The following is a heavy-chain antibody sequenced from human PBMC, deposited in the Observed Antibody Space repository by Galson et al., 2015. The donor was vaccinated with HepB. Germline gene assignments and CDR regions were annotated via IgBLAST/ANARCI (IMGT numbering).Heavy chain of an antibody. V-gene: IGHV4-59*01. CDR3: ARFSFDSSGYYYGWFDP. D-gene: IGHD3-22*01. CDR1: GDSISRYY. Sequence: LSLTCSVSGDSISRYYWSWIRQSPGKGLEWIGDIYYSGDTNHNPSLKSRVTISLDTSKNQFSLKLGSVTAADTAVYYCARFSFDSSGYYYGWFDPWGQGTLLTVSS. J-gene: IGHJ5*02. CDR2: IYYSGDT.